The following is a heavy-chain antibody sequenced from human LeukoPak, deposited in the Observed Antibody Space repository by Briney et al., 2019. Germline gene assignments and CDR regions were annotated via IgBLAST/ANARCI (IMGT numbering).Heavy chain of an antibody. CDR1: GFTFSTYS. Sequence: PGGSLRLSCAASGFTFSTYSMNWVRQAPGKGLEWVSYISSGSSTKYYADSVKGRFTISRDNAKNSLYLKMNSLRAEDTAVYSCARDSPIAVAAFDYWGQGILVTVSS. D-gene: IGHD6-19*01. V-gene: IGHV3-48*01. J-gene: IGHJ4*02. CDR3: ARDSPIAVAAFDY. CDR2: ISSGSSTK.